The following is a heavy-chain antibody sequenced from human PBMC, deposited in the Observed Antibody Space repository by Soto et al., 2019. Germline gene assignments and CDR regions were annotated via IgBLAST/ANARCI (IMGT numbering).Heavy chain of an antibody. CDR1: GYTFSNYG. D-gene: IGHD1-26*01. J-gene: IGHJ4*02. V-gene: IGHV1-18*01. CDR2: VSAYNRNT. Sequence: QVQLVQSGPEVKKPGASVKVSCKGSGYTFSNYGVTWVRQAPGQGLERLGWVSAYNRNTDYAQKFEDRATMTIDTSTNTAYLELRGLKPDDTAVYYCARERRWEPLLYWGQGTL. CDR3: ARERRWEPLLY.